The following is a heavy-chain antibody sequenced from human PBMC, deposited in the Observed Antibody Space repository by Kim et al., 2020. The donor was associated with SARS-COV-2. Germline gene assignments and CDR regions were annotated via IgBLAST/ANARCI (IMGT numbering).Heavy chain of an antibody. D-gene: IGHD4-17*01. Sequence: GGSLRLSCAASGFTVSSNYMSWVRQAPGKGLEWVSVIYSGGSTYYADSVKGRFTISRDNSKNTLYLQMNSLRAEDTAVYFCARGRFRGDYAEVPSYYFDYWGQGTLVTVSS. CDR3: ARGRFRGDYAEVPSYYFDY. V-gene: IGHV3-53*01. CDR2: IYSGGST. CDR1: GFTVSSNY. J-gene: IGHJ4*02.